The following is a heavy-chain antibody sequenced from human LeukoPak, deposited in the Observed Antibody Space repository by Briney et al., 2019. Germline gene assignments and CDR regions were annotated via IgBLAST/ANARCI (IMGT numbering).Heavy chain of an antibody. CDR1: GFTFSSYE. CDR3: ASSDYGDPYH. V-gene: IGHV3-48*03. Sequence: GGSLRLSCAASGFTFSSYEMNWVRQAPGKGLEWVSYISSSGSTIYYADSVKGRFTISRDNARNSLYLQMNSLRAEDTAVYYCASSDYGDPYHWGQGTLVTVSS. CDR2: ISSSGSTI. J-gene: IGHJ5*02. D-gene: IGHD4-17*01.